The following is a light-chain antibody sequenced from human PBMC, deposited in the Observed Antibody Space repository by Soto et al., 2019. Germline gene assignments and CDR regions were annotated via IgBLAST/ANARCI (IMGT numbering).Light chain of an antibody. CDR2: GAS. J-gene: IGKJ1*01. CDR3: HHYNNWWA. Sequence: EIVLTQSPGTLSLSPGERATLSCRASQSVSTNLAWYQQKPGLAPRLLIYGASTRATGIPARFSGSGSGTEFSLTINSLQSEDFAVYYCHHYNNWWAFGQGTKVDIK. V-gene: IGKV3-15*01. CDR1: QSVSTN.